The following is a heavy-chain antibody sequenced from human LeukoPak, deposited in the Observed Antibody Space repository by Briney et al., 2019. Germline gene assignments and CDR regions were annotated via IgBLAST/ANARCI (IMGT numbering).Heavy chain of an antibody. CDR1: GGSFSGYY. Sequence: SETLSLTCAVYGGSFSGYYWSWIRQPPGKGLEWIGEINHSGSTNYNPSLKSRVTISVDTSKNQFSLKLSSVTAADTAVYYCARHLTRDGYCSGGSCPGWFDPWGQGTLVTVSS. CDR3: ARHLTRDGYCSGGSCPGWFDP. J-gene: IGHJ5*02. CDR2: INHSGST. V-gene: IGHV4-34*01. D-gene: IGHD2-15*01.